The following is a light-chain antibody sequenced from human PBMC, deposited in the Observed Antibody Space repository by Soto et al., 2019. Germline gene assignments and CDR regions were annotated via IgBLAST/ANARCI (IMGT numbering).Light chain of an antibody. CDR3: SSFTSRFTSV. CDR2: EVT. CDR1: RSDVGAYNY. Sequence: QSALTQPASVSGSPGQSIAISCTGTRSDVGAYNYVSRYQQHPGKAPKLMISEVTNRLSGVSDRFSGSKSGNTASLTISGLQAEDEADYYCSSFTSRFTSVFGTGTKVTVL. V-gene: IGLV2-14*01. J-gene: IGLJ1*01.